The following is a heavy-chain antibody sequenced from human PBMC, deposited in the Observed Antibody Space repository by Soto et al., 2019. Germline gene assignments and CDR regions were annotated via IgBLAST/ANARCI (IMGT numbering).Heavy chain of an antibody. CDR2: IYYSGST. Sequence: PSETLSLTCTVSGGSISSSSYYWSWIRQPPGKGLEWIGYIYYSGSTNYNPSLKSRVTISVDTSKNQFSLKLSSVTAADTAVYYCARNNWNYPGAFDIWGQGTMVTVSS. V-gene: IGHV4-61*01. J-gene: IGHJ3*02. D-gene: IGHD1-7*01. CDR1: GGSISSSSYY. CDR3: ARNNWNYPGAFDI.